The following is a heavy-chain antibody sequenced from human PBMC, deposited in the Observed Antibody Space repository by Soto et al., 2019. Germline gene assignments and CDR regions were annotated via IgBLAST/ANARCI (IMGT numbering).Heavy chain of an antibody. V-gene: IGHV1-18*01. CDR3: AIDGVYGTTSWFDP. CDR1: GYTFTSYG. J-gene: IGHJ5*02. D-gene: IGHD1-1*01. CDR2: ISAYNGNT. Sequence: SSVKASCKDSGYTFTSYGISWVRQAPGQGLEWMGWISAYNGNTNYAQKLQGRVTMTTDTSTSTAYMELRSLRSDDTAVYYCAIDGVYGTTSWFDPWGQGYAVIVSS.